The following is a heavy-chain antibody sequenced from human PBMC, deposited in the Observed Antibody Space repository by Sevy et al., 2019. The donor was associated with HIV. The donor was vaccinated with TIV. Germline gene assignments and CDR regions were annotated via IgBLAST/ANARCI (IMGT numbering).Heavy chain of an antibody. CDR1: GGTFSSYA. V-gene: IGHV1-69*13. Sequence: ASVKVSCKASGGTFSSYAISWVRQAPGQGLEWMGGIIPILGTANYAQKFQGRVTITADESTSTAYIELSSLRSEDTVGYYCAGEGGYYDSSGYYYVGSNFDYWGQGTLVTVSS. D-gene: IGHD3-22*01. J-gene: IGHJ4*02. CDR2: IIPILGTA. CDR3: AGEGGYYDSSGYYYVGSNFDY.